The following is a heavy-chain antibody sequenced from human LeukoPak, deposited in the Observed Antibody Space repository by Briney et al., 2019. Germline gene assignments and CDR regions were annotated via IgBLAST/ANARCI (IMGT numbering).Heavy chain of an antibody. Sequence: PGGSLRLSCAASGFTFSSYWMSWVRQAPGKGLEWVANIKQDGSEKYYVDSVKGRFTISRDNAKNSLYLQMNSLRAEDTAVYYCASPHYDFWSGYYYYWGQGTLVTVSS. J-gene: IGHJ4*02. V-gene: IGHV3-7*01. CDR2: IKQDGSEK. D-gene: IGHD3-3*01. CDR1: GFTFSSYW. CDR3: ASPHYDFWSGYYYY.